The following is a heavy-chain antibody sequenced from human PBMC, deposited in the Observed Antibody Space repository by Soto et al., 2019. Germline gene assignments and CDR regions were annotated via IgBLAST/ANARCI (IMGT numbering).Heavy chain of an antibody. Sequence: QLQLQESGPGLVKPSETLSLTCTVSGASISSSSYYWGWIRQPPGKGLEWIGSISYSGSTYYNPSLKSRVLISVDTSKNQFSLKLTSATAADTAVYYCVREGNIAVAVGKLDSWGLGTLVTVSS. CDR3: VREGNIAVAVGKLDS. J-gene: IGHJ4*02. CDR2: ISYSGST. D-gene: IGHD6-19*01. V-gene: IGHV4-39*02. CDR1: GASISSSSYY.